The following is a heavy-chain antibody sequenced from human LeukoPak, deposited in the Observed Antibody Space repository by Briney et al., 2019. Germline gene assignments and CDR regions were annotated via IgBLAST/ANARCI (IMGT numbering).Heavy chain of an antibody. CDR3: ARYNDIAVGDSFDV. CDR1: GFSFNREW. Sequence: GGPLRLSCAASGFSFNREWMVWVRQAPGKGLEWVATIRYDGGQTMYLDSVRGRFTISRDNARSSLYLQMNSMRVEHTAVYYCARYNDIAVGDSFDVWGQGTKVTVSS. D-gene: IGHD2-15*01. V-gene: IGHV3-7*01. CDR2: IRYDGGQT. J-gene: IGHJ3*01.